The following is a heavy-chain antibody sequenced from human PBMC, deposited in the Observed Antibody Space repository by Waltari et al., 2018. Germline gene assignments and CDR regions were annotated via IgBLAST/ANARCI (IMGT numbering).Heavy chain of an antibody. CDR3: ASDILTGLSDY. D-gene: IGHD3-9*01. J-gene: IGHJ4*02. CDR1: GYTFTGYY. V-gene: IGHV1-2*02. Sequence: QVQLVQSEAEVKKPGASVKVSCKASGYTFTGYYMHWVRQAPGQGLEWMGWINPNSGGTNNEQKFQVRVTMTRDTSISTAYMELSRLRSDDTAVYYCASDILTGLSDYWGQGTLVTVSS. CDR2: INPNSGGT.